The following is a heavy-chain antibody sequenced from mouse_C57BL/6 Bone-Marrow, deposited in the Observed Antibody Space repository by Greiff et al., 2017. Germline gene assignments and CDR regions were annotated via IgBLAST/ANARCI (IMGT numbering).Heavy chain of an antibody. CDR2: IYPRSGNT. J-gene: IGHJ4*01. Sequence: VQRVESGAELARPGASVKLSCKASGYTFTSYGISWVKQRTGQGLEWIGEIYPRSGNTYYNEKFKGKATLTADKSSSTAYMELRSLTSEDSAVYFCARRGGYYDAMDYWGQGTSVTVSS. CDR1: GYTFTSYG. D-gene: IGHD2-2*01. CDR3: ARRGGYYDAMDY. V-gene: IGHV1-81*01.